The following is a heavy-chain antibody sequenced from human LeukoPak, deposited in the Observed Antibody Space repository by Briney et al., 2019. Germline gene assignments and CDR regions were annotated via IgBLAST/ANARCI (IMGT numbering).Heavy chain of an antibody. CDR2: ISGSGSDI. D-gene: IGHD2-8*01. CDR3: STDPRLLIY. V-gene: IGHV3-21*05. Sequence: GGSVRLSCAASGFTFSSYSMNWVRQAPGKGLEWLAYISGSGSDIYYADSVKGRFTISRDNAKNSLYLQMNSLRPEDTALYYCSTDPRLLIYWGHGTLVTVSS. J-gene: IGHJ4*01. CDR1: GFTFSSYS.